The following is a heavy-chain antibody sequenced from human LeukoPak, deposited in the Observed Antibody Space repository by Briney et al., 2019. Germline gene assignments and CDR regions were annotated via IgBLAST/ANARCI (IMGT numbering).Heavy chain of an antibody. V-gene: IGHV5-51*01. CDR1: GTDFSTYW. Sequence: PGESLKISCQVSGTDFSTYWVAWVRQMPGKGLECLGVIYPGDSDTRYSPSFEGQVTISVDKSISTAYLQWSSLKATDSAVYYCARPHSTSRYVCDYWGQGTLVTVSS. CDR3: ARPHSTSRYVCDY. D-gene: IGHD2-2*01. J-gene: IGHJ4*02. CDR2: IYPGDSDT.